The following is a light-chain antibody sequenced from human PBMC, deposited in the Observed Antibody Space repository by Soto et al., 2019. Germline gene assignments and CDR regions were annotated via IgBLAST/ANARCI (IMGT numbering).Light chain of an antibody. CDR2: WAS. V-gene: IGKV4-1*01. CDR1: QSVLFTSNNKDF. CDR3: HQFYSSPPK. J-gene: IGKJ1*01. Sequence: DIVMTQSPDSLAVSLGERATITCKSSQSVLFTSNNKDFLAWYQQRPGQSPKLILFWASTRASGVPDRFSGSGSGTDFTLTIDSLQAEDAGVYDCHQFYSSPPKFGPRTKVDIK.